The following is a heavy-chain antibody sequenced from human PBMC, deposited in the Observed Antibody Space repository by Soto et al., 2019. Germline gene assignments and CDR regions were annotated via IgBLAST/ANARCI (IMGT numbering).Heavy chain of an antibody. D-gene: IGHD7-27*01. CDR3: ARGGSTGDRY. J-gene: IGHJ4*02. CDR2: IIPILGIA. CDR1: GGTFSSYT. Sequence: QVQLVQSGAEVKKPGSSVKVSCKASGGTFSSYTISWVRQAPGQGLEWMGRIIPILGIANYAQKFQGRVXMXXDKSTSTAYMELSSLRSEDTAVYYCARGGSTGDRYWGQGTLVTVSS. V-gene: IGHV1-69*02.